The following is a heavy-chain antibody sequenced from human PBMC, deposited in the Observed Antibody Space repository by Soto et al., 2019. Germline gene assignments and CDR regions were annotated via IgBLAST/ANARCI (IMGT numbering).Heavy chain of an antibody. D-gene: IGHD2-2*01. V-gene: IGHV3-11*01. CDR3: ARGNALYDY. CDR2: IRSSDNTR. CDR1: GFRFSDYY. J-gene: IGHJ4*02. Sequence: GGSLRLSCAASGFRFSDYYMSWIRQAPGKGLEWVSYIRSSDNTRYYADSVKGRFTISRDNAKNSLYLQMNSLRAEDTAVYYCARGNALYDYWGQGILVTVSS.